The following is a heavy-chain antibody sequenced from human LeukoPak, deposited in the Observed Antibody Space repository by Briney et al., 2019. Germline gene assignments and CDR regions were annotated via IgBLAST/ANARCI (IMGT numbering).Heavy chain of an antibody. D-gene: IGHD1-20*01. CDR2: FDPEDGET. CDR1: GYTLTELS. Sequence: ASVKVSCKVSGYTLTELSMHWVRQAPGKGLEWMGGFDPEDGETIYAQKFQGRVTMTEDTSTDTAYMELSSLRSEDTAVYYCATDNWNDDTVVVRDAFDIWGQGTMVTVSS. J-gene: IGHJ3*02. CDR3: ATDNWNDDTVVVRDAFDI. V-gene: IGHV1-24*01.